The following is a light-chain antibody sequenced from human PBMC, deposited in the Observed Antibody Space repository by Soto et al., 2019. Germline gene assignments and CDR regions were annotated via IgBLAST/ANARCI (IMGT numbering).Light chain of an antibody. J-gene: IGKJ5*01. V-gene: IGKV3-11*01. Sequence: EIVLTQSPATLSLSPGERATLSCRASQTFSSHLAWYQQKPGQAPRLLIYDASKRATGIPARFSGRGPGTDFPLTISRLEPEDFAVYYCQQRSTWPPVITFGQGTRLEIK. CDR2: DAS. CDR1: QTFSSH. CDR3: QQRSTWPPVIT.